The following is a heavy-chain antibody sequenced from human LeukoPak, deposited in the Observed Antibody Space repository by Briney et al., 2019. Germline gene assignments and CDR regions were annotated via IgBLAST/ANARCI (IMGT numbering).Heavy chain of an antibody. CDR2: IKQDGSEK. J-gene: IGHJ4*02. V-gene: IGHV3-7*01. CDR1: GFTFGSYW. Sequence: HPGGSLRLSCAASGFTFGSYWMSWVRQAPGKGLEWVASIKQDGSEKYYVDSVKGRFTISRDNAKNSLYLQMNSLRAEDTAVYYCAKELVPYSNSEFDHWGQGTLVTVSS. D-gene: IGHD4-11*01. CDR3: AKELVPYSNSEFDH.